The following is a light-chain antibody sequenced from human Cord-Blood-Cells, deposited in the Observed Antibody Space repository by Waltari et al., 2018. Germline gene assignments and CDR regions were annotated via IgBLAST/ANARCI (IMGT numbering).Light chain of an antibody. V-gene: IGKV3-20*01. CDR2: GAS. CDR3: QQYGSSPFT. CDR1: QSVSSSY. Sequence: EIVLTQPPGTLSWSPGDRATLSCRASQSVSSSYLAWYQQKPGQAPRLLIYGASSRATGIPDRFSGSGSGTDFTLTISRLEPEDFAVYYCQQYGSSPFTFGPGTKVDIK. J-gene: IGKJ3*01.